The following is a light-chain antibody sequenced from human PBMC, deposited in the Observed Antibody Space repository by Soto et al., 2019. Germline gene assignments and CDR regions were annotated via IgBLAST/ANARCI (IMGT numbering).Light chain of an antibody. Sequence: QLVLTQSPSASASLGASVKLTCTLSXXXXNYAIAWHQQQPEKGPRYLMKLNRDGSHSKGDGIPNRFSGSSSGAERYLTXXSLQSXDXADYYCQTWGTGIVIFGGGTKLTVL. CDR2: LNRDGSH. V-gene: IGLV4-69*01. J-gene: IGLJ2*01. CDR1: XXXXNYA. CDR3: QTWGTGIVI.